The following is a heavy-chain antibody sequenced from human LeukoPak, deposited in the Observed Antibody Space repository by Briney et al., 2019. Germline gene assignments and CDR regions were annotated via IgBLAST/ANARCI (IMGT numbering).Heavy chain of an antibody. J-gene: IGHJ4*02. D-gene: IGHD1-20*01. V-gene: IGHV4-38-2*02. CDR1: GYSIRRGYH. Sequence: SETLSLTCSVSGYSIRRGYHWGWIRQPPGKGLEWIGTIHHSGSTYYNPSLKSRVTISVDTSKNQFSLKLTSVTAADTAVHYCARVNWINDYWGQGTLVAVSS. CDR3: ARVNWINDY. CDR2: IHHSGST.